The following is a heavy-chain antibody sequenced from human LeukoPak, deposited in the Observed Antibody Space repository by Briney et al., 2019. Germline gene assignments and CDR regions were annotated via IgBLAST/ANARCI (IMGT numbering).Heavy chain of an antibody. CDR2: INYSRST. Sequence: SETLSLTCAVYGGSFSGYHWSWIRQPPGKGLEWIGEINYSRSTNYNPSLKSRVTISVDTSKNQFSLKLSSVTAADTAVYYCARRHLATINFDYWGQGTLVTVSS. V-gene: IGHV4-34*01. CDR1: GGSFSGYH. CDR3: ARRHLATINFDY. J-gene: IGHJ4*02. D-gene: IGHD5-12*01.